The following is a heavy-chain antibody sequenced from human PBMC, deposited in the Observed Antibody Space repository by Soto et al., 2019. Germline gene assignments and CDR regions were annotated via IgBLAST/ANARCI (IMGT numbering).Heavy chain of an antibody. J-gene: IGHJ6*03. V-gene: IGHV1-3*01. Sequence: ASVKVSCKASGYTFTSYAMHWVRQAPGQRLEWMGWINAGNGNTKYSQKFQGRVTITKDTSTDTAYMELSSLRSEDTAVYYCALTHYYYYYMDVWGKGTTVTVSS. D-gene: IGHD3-9*01. CDR3: ALTHYYYYYMDV. CDR1: GYTFTSYA. CDR2: INAGNGNT.